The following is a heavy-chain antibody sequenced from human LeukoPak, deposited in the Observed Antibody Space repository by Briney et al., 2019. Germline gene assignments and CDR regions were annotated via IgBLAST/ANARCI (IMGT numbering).Heavy chain of an antibody. V-gene: IGHV3-21*01. J-gene: IGHJ6*02. CDR3: ARDRAEVRLPAARGMDV. CDR2: ISSSSSYI. CDR1: GFTFSSYS. Sequence: KPGGSLRLSCAASGFTFSSYSMNWVRQAPGKGLEWVSSISSSSSYIYYADPVKGRFTISRDNAKNSLYLQMNSLRAEDTAVYYCARDRAEVRLPAARGMDVWGQGTTVTVSS. D-gene: IGHD2-2*01.